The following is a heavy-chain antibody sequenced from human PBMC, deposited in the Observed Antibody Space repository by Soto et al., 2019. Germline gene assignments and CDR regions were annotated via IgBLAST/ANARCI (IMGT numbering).Heavy chain of an antibody. V-gene: IGHV3-7*01. Sequence: PGGSLRLSCAASGFTVSSHFLSWVRQAPGKGLEWVANIKQDGSEKYYVDSVKGRFTISRDNARNSLYLQMNSLRAEDTAVYYCARTLRYCSGTSCYAGYFDYCGQGTLVTVSS. CDR2: IKQDGSEK. CDR3: ARTLRYCSGTSCYAGYFDY. J-gene: IGHJ4*02. CDR1: GFTVSSHF. D-gene: IGHD2-2*01.